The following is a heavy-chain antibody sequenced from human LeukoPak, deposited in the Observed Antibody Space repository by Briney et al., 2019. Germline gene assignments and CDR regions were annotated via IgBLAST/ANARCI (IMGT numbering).Heavy chain of an antibody. CDR1: GYSFTSDW. V-gene: IGHV5-51*01. Sequence: GESLKISCKGSGYSFTSDWIGWVRQMPGKGLEWMGIIYPGDSDTKYSPSLQGQVTISADKSISTAYLQWSSLKASDTAMYYCARRSSSWDRYDNWGQGTLVTVSS. CDR3: ARRSSSWDRYDN. J-gene: IGHJ4*02. D-gene: IGHD6-13*01. CDR2: IYPGDSDT.